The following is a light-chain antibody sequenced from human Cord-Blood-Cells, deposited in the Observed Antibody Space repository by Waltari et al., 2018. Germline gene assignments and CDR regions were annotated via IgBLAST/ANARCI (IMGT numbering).Light chain of an antibody. V-gene: IGKV1-27*01. CDR2: SAS. Sequence: DIQLTQSPSSLSASVGDRVTITCRVSQGISSYLNWYRQKPGKVPKLLIYSASNLQSGVPSRFSGSGSGTDFTLTISRPEPEDFAVYYCQQYGSSPYTFGQGTKLEIK. CDR3: QQYGSSPYT. J-gene: IGKJ2*01. CDR1: QGISSY.